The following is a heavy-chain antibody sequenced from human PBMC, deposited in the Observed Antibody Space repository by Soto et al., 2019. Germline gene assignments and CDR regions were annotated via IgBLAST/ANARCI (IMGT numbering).Heavy chain of an antibody. Sequence: ASVKVSCKASGYTFTGYYMHWVRQAPGQGLEWMGWINPNSGGTNYAQKFQGWVTMTRDTSISTAYMELSRLRSDDTAVYYCARACVNSSSYTCYYYGMDVWGQGTTVTVTS. D-gene: IGHD6-6*01. CDR3: ARACVNSSSYTCYYYGMDV. V-gene: IGHV1-2*04. CDR2: INPNSGGT. J-gene: IGHJ6*02. CDR1: GYTFTGYY.